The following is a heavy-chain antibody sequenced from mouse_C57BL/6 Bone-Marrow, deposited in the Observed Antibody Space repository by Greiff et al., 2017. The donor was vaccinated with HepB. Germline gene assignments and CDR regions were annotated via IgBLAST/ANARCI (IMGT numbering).Heavy chain of an antibody. J-gene: IGHJ2*01. CDR3: ARRTAVVAHFDY. Sequence: VNVVESGAELAKPGASVKLSCKASGYTFTSYWMHWVKQRPGQGLEWIGYINPSSGYTKYNQKFKDKATLTADKSSSTAYMQLSSLTYEDSAVYYCARRTAVVAHFDYWGQGTTLTVSS. CDR1: GYTFTSYW. V-gene: IGHV1-7*01. D-gene: IGHD1-1*01. CDR2: INPSSGYT.